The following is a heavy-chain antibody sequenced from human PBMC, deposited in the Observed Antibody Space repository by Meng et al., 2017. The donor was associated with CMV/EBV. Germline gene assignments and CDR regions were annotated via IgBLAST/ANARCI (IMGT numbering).Heavy chain of an antibody. CDR3: ARLAPADPAYYYYGMDV. Sequence: GGPLRLSCAASGFTFSDYYMSWIRQAPGKGLEWVSYISSSGSTIYYADSVKGRFTISRDNAKNSLYLQMNSLRAEDTAVYYCARLAPADPAYYYYGMDVWGQGTTVTVSS. J-gene: IGHJ6*02. CDR1: GFTFSDYY. CDR2: ISSSGSTI. D-gene: IGHD2-2*01. V-gene: IGHV3-11*04.